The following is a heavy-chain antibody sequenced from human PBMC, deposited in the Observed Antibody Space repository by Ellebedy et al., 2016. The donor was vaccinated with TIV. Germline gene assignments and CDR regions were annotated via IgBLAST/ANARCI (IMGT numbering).Heavy chain of an antibody. Sequence: GESLKISCVASGFSFTNYGMHWVRQAPGKGLEWVAFKRFDGRSEYNGDSVKGRFFISRDVPKNTLFLQMSRLRAEDTAVYYCARDDSSGLSYWGQGTLVTVSS. CDR1: GFSFTNYG. V-gene: IGHV3-30*02. D-gene: IGHD6-25*01. CDR3: ARDDSSGLSY. J-gene: IGHJ4*02. CDR2: KRFDGRSE.